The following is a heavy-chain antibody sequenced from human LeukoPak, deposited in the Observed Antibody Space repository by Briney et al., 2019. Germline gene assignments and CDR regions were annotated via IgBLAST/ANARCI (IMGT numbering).Heavy chain of an antibody. D-gene: IGHD3-22*01. J-gene: IGHJ4*02. V-gene: IGHV3-23*01. CDR3: ARDSKPIDY. CDR2: ISGSGGST. CDR1: GFTFSSYA. Sequence: GGSLRLSCAASGFTFSSYAMSWVRQAPGKGLEWVSAISGSGGSTYYADSVKGRFTISRDNAKNSLYLQMNSLRAGDTAVYYCARDSKPIDYWGQGTLVTVSS.